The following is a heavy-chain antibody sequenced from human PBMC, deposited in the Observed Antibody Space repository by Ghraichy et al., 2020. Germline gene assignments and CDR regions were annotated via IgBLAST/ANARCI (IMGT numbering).Heavy chain of an antibody. D-gene: IGHD3-22*01. CDR3: TRHGSSPTYYYDHPGPTPFDY. V-gene: IGHV3-73*01. J-gene: IGHJ4*02. Sequence: GESLNISCAASGFTFSGSAMDWVRQASGKGLEWVGRIRTKANSYATEYAESVKGRFTISRDDSKNTAFLQMNSLKTEDTAVYYCTRHGSSPTYYYDHPGPTPFDYWGQGTLVTGSS. CDR2: IRTKANSYAT. CDR1: GFTFSGSA.